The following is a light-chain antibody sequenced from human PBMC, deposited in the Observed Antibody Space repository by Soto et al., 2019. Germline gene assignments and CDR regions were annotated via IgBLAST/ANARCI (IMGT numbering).Light chain of an antibody. J-gene: IGKJ3*01. CDR2: AAS. V-gene: IGKV1-27*01. Sequence: DIQMTQSPTSLSASVGDRVTITCRASQGIRNFVAWYQQKPGKPPKLLIYAASTLQSGVPSRFSGSGSGTDFTLTINGLQHEDVATYSCQKYSSVPVFGPGTKVEI. CDR1: QGIRNF. CDR3: QKYSSVPV.